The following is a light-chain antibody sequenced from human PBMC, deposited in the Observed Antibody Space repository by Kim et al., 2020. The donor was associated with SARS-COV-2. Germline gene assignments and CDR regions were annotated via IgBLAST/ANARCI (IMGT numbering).Light chain of an antibody. CDR2: ATS. CDR1: QSVNSGY. Sequence: EIVLTQSPGTLSLSPGERATLSCRASQSVNSGYLTWYQQKPGQAPRLLIYATSSRATGIPDRFSGSASGTDFTLTISGLAPEDFAVYYCHQYGSSPTFGQGTRLEIK. J-gene: IGKJ5*01. V-gene: IGKV3-20*01. CDR3: HQYGSSPT.